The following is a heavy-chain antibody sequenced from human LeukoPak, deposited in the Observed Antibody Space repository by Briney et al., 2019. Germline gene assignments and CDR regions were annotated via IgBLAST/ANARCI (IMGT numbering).Heavy chain of an antibody. CDR2: ISSSGSTI. CDR1: GFTFSSYE. D-gene: IGHD3-10*02. CDR3: AELGITMIGGV. V-gene: IGHV3-48*03. Sequence: GGSLRLSCAASGFTFSSYEMNWVRQAPGKGLEWVSYISSSGSTIYYADSVKGRFTISRDNAKNSLYLQLNSLRAEDTVVYYCAELGITMIGGVWGKGTTVTISS. J-gene: IGHJ6*04.